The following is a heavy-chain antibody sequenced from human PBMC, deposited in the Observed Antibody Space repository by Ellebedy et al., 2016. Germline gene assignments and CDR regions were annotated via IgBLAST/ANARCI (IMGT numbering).Heavy chain of an antibody. D-gene: IGHD6-13*01. CDR2: VSPYNGNT. CDR1: GYTFSSYS. J-gene: IGHJ4*02. Sequence: ASVKVSCKASGYTFSSYSISWVRQAPGQGLEWMGWVSPYNGNTYYAQNFQDRVTMTTDTTTTTAYMELRSLRSDDTALYYCARSGSSWYGDSWGQGTLVTVSS. V-gene: IGHV1-18*01. CDR3: ARSGSSWYGDS.